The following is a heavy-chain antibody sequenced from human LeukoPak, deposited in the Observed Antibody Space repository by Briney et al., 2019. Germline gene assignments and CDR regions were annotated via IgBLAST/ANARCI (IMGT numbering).Heavy chain of an antibody. J-gene: IGHJ3*02. CDR2: MNPNSGNT. D-gene: IGHD4-11*01. CDR1: GYTFTSYD. Sequence: ASVNVSCKASGYTFTSYDINWVRQATGQGLEWMGWMNPNSGNTGYAQKFQGRVTITRNTSISTAYMELSSLRSEDTAVYYCARSLSNVMDDIWGQGTMVTVSS. V-gene: IGHV1-8*03. CDR3: ARSLSNVMDDI.